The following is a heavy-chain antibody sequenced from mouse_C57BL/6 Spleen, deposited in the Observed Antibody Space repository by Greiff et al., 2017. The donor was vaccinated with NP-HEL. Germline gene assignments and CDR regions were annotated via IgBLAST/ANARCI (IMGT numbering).Heavy chain of an antibody. CDR3: ARGYDAVDY. CDR1: GYTFTDYY. J-gene: IGHJ2*01. CDR2: IYPGSGNT. D-gene: IGHD1-2*01. V-gene: IGHV1-76*01. Sequence: QVQLQQSGAELVRPGASVKLSCKASGYTFTDYYINWVKQRPGQGLEWIARIYPGSGNTYYNEKFKGKATLTAEKSSSTAYMQLSSLTSEDSAVYFCARGYDAVDYWGQGTTLTVSS.